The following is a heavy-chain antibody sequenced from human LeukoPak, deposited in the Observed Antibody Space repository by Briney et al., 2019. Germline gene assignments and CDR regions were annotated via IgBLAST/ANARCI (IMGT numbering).Heavy chain of an antibody. D-gene: IGHD6-13*01. CDR2: ISSSSSYI. Sequence: GGSLRLSCAASGFTFSSYSMNWVRQAPGKGLEWVSSISSSSSYIYYADSVKGRFTISRDNAKNSLYLQMNSLRAEDTAVYYCASQPEGGDTAGYWGQGTLVTVSS. V-gene: IGHV3-21*01. CDR3: ASQPEGGDTAGY. J-gene: IGHJ4*02. CDR1: GFTFSSYS.